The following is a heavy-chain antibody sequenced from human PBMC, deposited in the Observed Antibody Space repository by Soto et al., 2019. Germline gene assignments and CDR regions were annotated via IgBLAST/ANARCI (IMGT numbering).Heavy chain of an antibody. J-gene: IGHJ4*02. V-gene: IGHV4-59*01. CDR3: ARRYDGNFDY. Sequence: QVQLQESGPGLVKPSETLSLTCTVSGGSISSYYWSWIRQPPGKGLEWIGYIYYSGSTNYNPSRKSRVTISVDTSKNPVSLKLTSVTAADTAVYYCARRYDGNFDYWGQGTLVTVSS. D-gene: IGHD3-16*01. CDR1: GGSISSYY. CDR2: IYYSGST.